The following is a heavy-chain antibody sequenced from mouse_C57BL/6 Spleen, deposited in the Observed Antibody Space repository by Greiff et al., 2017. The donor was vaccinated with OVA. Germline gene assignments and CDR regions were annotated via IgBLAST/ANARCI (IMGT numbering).Heavy chain of an antibody. CDR3: TTWIFITTVVATSYYYGD. D-gene: IGHD1-1*01. CDR1: GFNITDYY. J-gene: IGHJ2*01. CDR2: IDPEDGDT. V-gene: IGHV14-1*01. Sequence: VHVKQPGAELVRPGASVKLSCTASGFNITDYYMHWVKQRPEQGLEWIGRIDPEDGDTEYAPKFTGKATMTADTSSNTAYLQLSILTSEDTAVYYCTTWIFITTVVATSYYYGDWGQGTTRTVSS.